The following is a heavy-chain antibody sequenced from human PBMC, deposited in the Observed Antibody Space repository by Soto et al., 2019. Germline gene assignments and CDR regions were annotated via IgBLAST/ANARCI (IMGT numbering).Heavy chain of an antibody. CDR1: GFAFSSHS. Sequence: EVQLVESGGALVQPGGSVRLSCAASGFAFSSHSMNWVRQAAGKGLEWVSYISSSGDKVHYADSVKGRFTISRVNAKNSQYPRMSSVRVEDTAVYYCARAGQTRYCSADYCYSVDYWGQGAQVTVSS. CDR2: ISSSGDKV. J-gene: IGHJ4*02. CDR3: ARAGQTRYCSADYCYSVDY. D-gene: IGHD2-15*01. V-gene: IGHV3-48*01.